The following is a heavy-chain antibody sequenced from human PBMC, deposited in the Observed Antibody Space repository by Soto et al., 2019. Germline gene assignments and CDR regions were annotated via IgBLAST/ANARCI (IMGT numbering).Heavy chain of an antibody. J-gene: IGHJ4*02. Sequence: PGGSLRLSCAASGFTFSSYAMHWVRQAPGKGLEYVSAISSNGGSTYYTNSVKGRFTISRDNSKNTLYLQMGSLRAEDMAVYYCARQGSGSYYFDYWGQGTLVTV. V-gene: IGHV3-64*01. CDR1: GFTFSSYA. D-gene: IGHD2-15*01. CDR3: ARQGSGSYYFDY. CDR2: ISSNGGST.